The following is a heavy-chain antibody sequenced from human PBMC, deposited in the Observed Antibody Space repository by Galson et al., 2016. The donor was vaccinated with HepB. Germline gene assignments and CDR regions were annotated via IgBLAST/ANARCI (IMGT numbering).Heavy chain of an antibody. CDR3: AKETSNWGQYYFDY. D-gene: IGHD3-16*01. J-gene: IGHJ4*02. V-gene: IGHV3-33*06. CDR2: IWHDGSNI. CDR1: GFSFSSYG. Sequence: SLRLSCAASGFSFSSYGMHWVRQAPGKGLGWVAVIWHDGSNINYVDSVNGRFTISRDNYRNTLDLQMNSQRAEDTATYFCAKETSNWGQYYFDYWGQGTRVTVSS.